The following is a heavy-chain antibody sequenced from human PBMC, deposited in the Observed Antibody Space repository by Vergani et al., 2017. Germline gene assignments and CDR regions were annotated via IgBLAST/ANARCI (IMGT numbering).Heavy chain of an antibody. CDR1: DSIRNLYC. V-gene: IGHV3-23*01. Sequence: VQLQESGPGLVKSSETLSLTCSVSFDSIRNLYCNWIRQPPGKGLEWVSAISGSGGSTYYADSVKGRFTISRDNSKNTLYLQMNSLRAEDTAVYYCAKGGEYYDFWSGSDWGQGTLVTVSS. CDR2: ISGSGGST. J-gene: IGHJ4*02. CDR3: AKGGEYYDFWSGSD. D-gene: IGHD3-3*01.